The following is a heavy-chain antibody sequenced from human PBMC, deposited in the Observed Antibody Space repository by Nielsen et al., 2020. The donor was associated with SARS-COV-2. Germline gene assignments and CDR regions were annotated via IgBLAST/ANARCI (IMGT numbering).Heavy chain of an antibody. J-gene: IGHJ6*02. CDR3: AAEKRGVVGATHYYYGMDV. CDR2: IVVGSGNT. V-gene: IGHV1-58*01. Sequence: WVRQAPGQRLEWIGWIVVGSGNTNYAQKFQERVTITRDMSTSTAYMGLSSLRSEDTAVYYCAAEKRGVVGATHYYYGMDVWGQGTTVTVSS. D-gene: IGHD1-26*01.